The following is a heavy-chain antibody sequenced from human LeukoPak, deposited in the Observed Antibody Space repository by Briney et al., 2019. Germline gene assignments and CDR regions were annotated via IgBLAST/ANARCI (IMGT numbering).Heavy chain of an antibody. CDR1: GFTFSSFA. D-gene: IGHD6-19*01. V-gene: IGHV3-23*01. J-gene: IGHJ4*02. CDR3: AKGSAVAGMYYFDY. CDR2: IGGNHGGT. Sequence: PGASLRLSCAASGFTFSSFAMSWVRQAPGKGLEWVSSIGGNHGGTYFADSVKGRFTISTDNSKNTLFLQMNSLRAEDTAVYYCAKGSAVAGMYYFDYWGQGTLVTVSS.